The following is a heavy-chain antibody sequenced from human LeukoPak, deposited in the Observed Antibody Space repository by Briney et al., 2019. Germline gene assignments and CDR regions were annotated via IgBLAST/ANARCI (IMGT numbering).Heavy chain of an antibody. V-gene: IGHV1-2*02. Sequence: ASVKVSCKVSGYTFTGHYMHWVRQAPGQGLEWMGWINPNSGGTNYAQKFQDRVTMTRDTSISTVYMELSRLRSDDTAVYYCARGAFSSSSGYKYYYMDVWGKGTTVIVSS. D-gene: IGHD6-6*01. CDR3: ARGAFSSSSGYKYYYMDV. CDR1: GYTFTGHY. CDR2: INPNSGGT. J-gene: IGHJ6*03.